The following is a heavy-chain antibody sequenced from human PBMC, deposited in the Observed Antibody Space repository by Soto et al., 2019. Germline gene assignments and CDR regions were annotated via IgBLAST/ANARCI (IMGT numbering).Heavy chain of an antibody. CDR1: GGSISSGDYY. J-gene: IGHJ5*02. D-gene: IGHD3-3*01. Sequence: QVQLQESGPGLVKPSQTLSLTCTVSGGSISSGDYYWSWIRQHPGKGLEWIGYIYYSGSTYYNPSLKSRXXIXVXXSKNQFYLKLSSVTAADTAVYYCARGGIFEGWFDPWGQGTLVTVSS. CDR3: ARGGIFEGWFDP. CDR2: IYYSGST. V-gene: IGHV4-31*03.